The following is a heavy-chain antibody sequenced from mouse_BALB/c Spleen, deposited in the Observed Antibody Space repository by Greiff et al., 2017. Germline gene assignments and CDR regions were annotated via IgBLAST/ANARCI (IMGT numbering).Heavy chain of an antibody. D-gene: IGHD2-3*01. Sequence: QVQLQQSGAELAKPGASVKMSCKASGYTFTSYWMHWVKQRPGQGLEWIGYINPSTGYTEYNQKFKDKATLTADKSSSTAYMQLSSLTSEDSAVYYCARDGYSYFDDGGQGTTLTVSS. CDR3: ARDGYSYFDD. J-gene: IGHJ2*01. CDR2: INPSTGYT. V-gene: IGHV1-7*01. CDR1: GYTFTSYW.